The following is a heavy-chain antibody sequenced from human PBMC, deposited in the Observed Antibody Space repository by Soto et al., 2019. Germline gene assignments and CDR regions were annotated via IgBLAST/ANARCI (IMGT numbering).Heavy chain of an antibody. D-gene: IGHD5-12*01. Sequence: QVQLVESGGGLVKPGGSLRLSCAASGFTFSDYYMTWIRXAPGKXXEWVSYISTTSSYTNYADSVRGRFTISRDNAKXXXXXXXXXXXXXXXXXXXXXXXXXXXXXVADYWGQGTLVTVSS. V-gene: IGHV3-11*05. J-gene: IGHJ4*02. CDR2: ISTTSSYT. CDR3: XXXXXXXXXVADY. CDR1: GFTFSDYY.